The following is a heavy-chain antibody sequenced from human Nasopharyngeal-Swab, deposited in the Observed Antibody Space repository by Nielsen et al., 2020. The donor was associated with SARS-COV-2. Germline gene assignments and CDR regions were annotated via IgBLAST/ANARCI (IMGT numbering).Heavy chain of an antibody. Sequence: GESLKISCEASGFTFNNYGMHWVRQAPGKGLEWVAVISYEGSKKYYADFVKGRFTISRDSFKNTLYLQMNSLRAEDTAVYYCAKDTSGWFLDYWGQGTLVTVSS. D-gene: IGHD6-19*01. CDR3: AKDTSGWFLDY. CDR1: GFTFNNYG. CDR2: ISYEGSKK. J-gene: IGHJ4*02. V-gene: IGHV3-30*18.